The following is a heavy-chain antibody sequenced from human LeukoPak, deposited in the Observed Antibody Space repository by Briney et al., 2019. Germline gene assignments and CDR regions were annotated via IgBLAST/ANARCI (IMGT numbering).Heavy chain of an antibody. J-gene: IGHJ4*02. V-gene: IGHV3-23*01. CDR2: ISGSGGST. Sequence: GGSLRLSCAASGFTFSSYGMSWVRKAPGMGLEWVSAISGSGGSTYYADSVKGRFTISRDNSKNTLYLQMNSLRAEDTAVYYCAKCRYSSGWYNDYWGQGTLVTVSS. CDR3: AKCRYSSGWYNDY. D-gene: IGHD6-19*01. CDR1: GFTFSSYG.